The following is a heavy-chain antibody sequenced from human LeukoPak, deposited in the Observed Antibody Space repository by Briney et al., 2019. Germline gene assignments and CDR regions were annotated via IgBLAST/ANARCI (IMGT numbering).Heavy chain of an antibody. J-gene: IGHJ4*02. CDR2: IYYSGST. CDR1: GGSISSYY. Sequence: SETLSLTCTVSGGSISSYYWSWIRQPPGKGLEWIGYIYYSGSTDYNPSLKSRVTISVDTSKNQFSLKLSSVTAADTAVYYCARGNYYFDYWGQGTLVTVSS. D-gene: IGHD3-10*01. V-gene: IGHV4-59*01. CDR3: ARGNYYFDY.